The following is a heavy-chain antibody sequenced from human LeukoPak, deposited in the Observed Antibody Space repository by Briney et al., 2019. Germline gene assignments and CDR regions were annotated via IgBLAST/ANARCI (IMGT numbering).Heavy chain of an antibody. D-gene: IGHD2-2*01. CDR3: ARGHCSSTSCLDAFDI. Sequence: SETLSLTCAVYGGSFSGYYWSWIRQPPGKGLEWIGEINHSGSTNYNPSLKSRVTISVDTSKNQFSLKLSSVTATDTAAYYCARGHCSSTSCLDAFDIWGQGTMVTVSS. J-gene: IGHJ3*02. CDR2: INHSGST. V-gene: IGHV4-34*01. CDR1: GGSFSGYY.